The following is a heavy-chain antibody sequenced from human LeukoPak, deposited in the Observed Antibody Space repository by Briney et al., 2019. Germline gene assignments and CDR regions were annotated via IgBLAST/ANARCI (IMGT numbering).Heavy chain of an antibody. D-gene: IGHD7-27*01. Sequence: SETLSLTCTVPGGSINTYFWSWLRQPPGKGLEWVGYIYYSGSTNYNPSLQNRVTISVDTSKNQFSLKLSSVTAADTAVYYCARSSDTLGNRYYFDYWGQGTLVTVSS. V-gene: IGHV4-59*01. CDR2: IYYSGST. CDR3: ARSSDTLGNRYYFDY. CDR1: GGSINTYF. J-gene: IGHJ4*02.